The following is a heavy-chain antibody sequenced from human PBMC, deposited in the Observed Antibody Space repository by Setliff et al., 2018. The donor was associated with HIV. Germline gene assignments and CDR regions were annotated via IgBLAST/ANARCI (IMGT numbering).Heavy chain of an antibody. J-gene: IGHJ6*03. Sequence: ASVKVSCKASGYTFSSYDINWVRQATGQGLEWMGWMNPNSGNTGYDQKFQGRVTMTRDTSISTAYMELNNLKFEDTAVYYCARARRDSYDRGRRNHYYIDVWGKGTTVTVSS. CDR3: ARARRDSYDRGRRNHYYIDV. CDR2: MNPNSGNT. D-gene: IGHD3-22*01. CDR1: GYTFSSYD. V-gene: IGHV1-8*02.